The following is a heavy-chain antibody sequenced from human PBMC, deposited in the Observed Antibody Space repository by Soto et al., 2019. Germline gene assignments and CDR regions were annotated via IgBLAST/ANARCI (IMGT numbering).Heavy chain of an antibody. Sequence: QVQLVQSGAEVKKPGASVKVSCKASGYTFTSYDINWVRQATGQGLEWMGWMNPNSGNTGYAQKFQGRVTITADKSTSTAYMELSSLRSEDTAVYYCARAHSGSYSWFDPWGQGTLVTVSS. V-gene: IGHV1-8*01. D-gene: IGHD1-26*01. CDR2: MNPNSGNT. CDR1: GYTFTSYD. CDR3: ARAHSGSYSWFDP. J-gene: IGHJ5*02.